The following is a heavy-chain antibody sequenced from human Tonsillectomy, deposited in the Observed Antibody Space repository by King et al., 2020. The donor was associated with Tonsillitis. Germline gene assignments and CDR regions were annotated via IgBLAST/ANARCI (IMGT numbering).Heavy chain of an antibody. Sequence: VQLVESGGGVVQPGRSLRLSCAASGFTFSNYAMHWVRQAPGKGLEWVAVISYDGSNKYYADSVKGRYTISRDNSKNILYLQMNSLRAEDTAVYYYANSDYSFISSDYWGQGTLVTVSS. CDR3: ANSDYSFISSDY. J-gene: IGHJ4*02. V-gene: IGHV3-30*04. CDR1: GFTFSNYA. CDR2: ISYDGSNK. D-gene: IGHD4-11*01.